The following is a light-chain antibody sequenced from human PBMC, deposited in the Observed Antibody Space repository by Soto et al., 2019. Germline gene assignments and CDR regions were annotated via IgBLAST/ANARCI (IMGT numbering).Light chain of an antibody. CDR3: QQYNNWSYT. J-gene: IGKJ2*01. CDR2: CAS. Sequence: EIVMTQSPATLSVSPGERATLSCRASQSVSSNLAWYQQKPGQAPRLLIYCASTRATGIPARFSGSGSGTEFTLTISSLQSEDFAVYYCQQYNNWSYTFGQGTKLEIK. V-gene: IGKV3-15*01. CDR1: QSVSSN.